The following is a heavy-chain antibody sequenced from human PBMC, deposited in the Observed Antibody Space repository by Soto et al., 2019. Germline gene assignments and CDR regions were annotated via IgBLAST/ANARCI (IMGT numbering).Heavy chain of an antibody. J-gene: IGHJ6*02. CDR1: GGPFISYA. V-gene: IGHV1-69*06. CDR2: IIPIFGTA. CDR3: ARNCDFWSGYFYYYYYGMDV. D-gene: IGHD3-3*01. Sequence: GXSVKVSCKAAGGPFISYAIIWGRQAPGQGLEWMGGIIPIFGTANYAQKFQGRVTITADKSTSTAYMELSSLRSEDTAVYYCARNCDFWSGYFYYYYYGMDVWGQGTTVTVSS.